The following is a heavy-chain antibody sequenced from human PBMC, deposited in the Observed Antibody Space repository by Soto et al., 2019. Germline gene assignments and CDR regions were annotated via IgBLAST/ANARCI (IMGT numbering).Heavy chain of an antibody. D-gene: IGHD6-13*01. V-gene: IGHV5-51*01. CDR1: GYSFPSDW. J-gene: IGHJ6*02. CDR2: IYPADSDT. CDR3: ATLRSLDYGMDV. Sequence: GESLKISCKGSGYSFPSDWIGWVRQMPGKGLEWMGSIYPADSDTRYSPAFQGQVTISADKSIRTAYLQWSSLKASDTATYYCATLRSLDYGMDVWGQGTTVTVSS.